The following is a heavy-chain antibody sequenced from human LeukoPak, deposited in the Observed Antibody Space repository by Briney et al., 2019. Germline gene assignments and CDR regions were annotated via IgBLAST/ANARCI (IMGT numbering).Heavy chain of an antibody. V-gene: IGHV3-23*01. J-gene: IGHJ4*02. CDR1: GFSFSSYA. Sequence: GGSLRLSCAASGFSFSSYAMTWARQAPVKGLEWVSAISGDGTRTYYADSVKGRFTISRGNSKNTLYLEMSSLRVEDTAIYYCAKWPEGAMDYFDYWGQGTLVTVSS. CDR3: AKWPEGAMDYFDY. D-gene: IGHD3-16*01. CDR2: ISGDGTRT.